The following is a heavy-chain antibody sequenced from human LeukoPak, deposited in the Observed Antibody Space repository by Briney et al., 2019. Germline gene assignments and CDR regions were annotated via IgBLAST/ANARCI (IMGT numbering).Heavy chain of an antibody. CDR1: GYSFTSYW. CDR3: ARSRDYSSSWYDAFDI. D-gene: IGHD6-13*01. J-gene: IGHJ3*02. CDR2: IYPGDSDT. Sequence: GESLKISCKGSGYSFTSYWIGWERQMPGKGLEWMGIIYPGDSDTRYSPSFQGQVTISADKSISTAYLQWSSLKASDTAMYYCARSRDYSSSWYDAFDIWGQGTMVTVSS. V-gene: IGHV5-51*01.